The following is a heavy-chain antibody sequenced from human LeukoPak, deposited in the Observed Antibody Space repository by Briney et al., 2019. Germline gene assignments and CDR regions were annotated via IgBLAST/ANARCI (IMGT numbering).Heavy chain of an antibody. CDR3: ARERITMVRGKHQDAFDI. J-gene: IGHJ3*02. V-gene: IGHV3-30*04. D-gene: IGHD3-10*01. Sequence: GGSLRLSCAASGFTFSSYAMPWVRQAPGKGLEWVAVISYDGSNKYYADSVKGRFPISRDNSKNTLYLQMNSLRAEDTAVYYCARERITMVRGKHQDAFDIWGQGTMVTVSS. CDR2: ISYDGSNK. CDR1: GFTFSSYA.